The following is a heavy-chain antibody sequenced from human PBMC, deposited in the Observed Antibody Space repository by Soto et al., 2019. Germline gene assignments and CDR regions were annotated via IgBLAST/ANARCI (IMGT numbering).Heavy chain of an antibody. Sequence: QVHLVQSGAEVKKSGASVKVSCKGSGYDFTTYGITWARQAPGQGLEWMAWISAHNGNTDYAQKLQGRVTVTKDTSTSTAYMELRSLRSDDTAVYYGARGRYGDYWGQGALVTVSS. J-gene: IGHJ4*02. V-gene: IGHV1-18*01. CDR1: GYDFTTYG. CDR3: ARGRYGDY. D-gene: IGHD1-1*01. CDR2: ISAHNGNT.